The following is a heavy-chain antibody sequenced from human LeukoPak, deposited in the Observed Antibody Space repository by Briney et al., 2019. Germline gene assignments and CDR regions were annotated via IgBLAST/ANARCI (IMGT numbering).Heavy chain of an antibody. V-gene: IGHV4-39*07. CDR1: GGSISLSYYY. Sequence: ASETLSLTCSVSGGSISLSYYYWGWIRQPPGKVLEWIGSVYYSGTTSYNPSLKSRVTISVDMSKNHFSLRLSSVTAADTAMYYCARGALYSGWSYYFDYWGQGSQVTVSS. CDR3: ARGALYSGWSYYFDY. D-gene: IGHD6-19*01. CDR2: VYYSGTT. J-gene: IGHJ4*02.